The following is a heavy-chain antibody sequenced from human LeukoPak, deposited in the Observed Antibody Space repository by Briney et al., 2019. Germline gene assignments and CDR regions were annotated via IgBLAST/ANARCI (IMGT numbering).Heavy chain of an antibody. CDR3: ARDHVDCSGGSCYSGWRNY. V-gene: IGHV3-48*04. D-gene: IGHD2-15*01. CDR1: GFTFSSYS. Sequence: PGGSLRLSFAASGFTFSSYSMNWVRQAPGKGLEWVSYISSSSSTIYYADSVKGRFTISRDNAKNSLYLQMNSLRAEDTAVYYCARDHVDCSGGSCYSGWRNYWGQGTLVTVSS. J-gene: IGHJ4*02. CDR2: ISSSSSTI.